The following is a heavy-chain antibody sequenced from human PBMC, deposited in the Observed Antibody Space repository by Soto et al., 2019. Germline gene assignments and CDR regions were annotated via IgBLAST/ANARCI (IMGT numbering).Heavy chain of an antibody. CDR1: VFDVTTNC. V-gene: IGHV3-53*01. Sequence: GGSLRLSCVGSVFDVTTNCMRWVRQAPGKGLECVSIVCTGGATHYADSVKGRFTISRDSSKNTVHLQMNNVRAEDTAVYYCVRDKRTISGIFPGYWGQGTQVTVSS. D-gene: IGHD1-1*01. CDR3: VRDKRTISGIFPGY. J-gene: IGHJ4*02. CDR2: VCTGGAT.